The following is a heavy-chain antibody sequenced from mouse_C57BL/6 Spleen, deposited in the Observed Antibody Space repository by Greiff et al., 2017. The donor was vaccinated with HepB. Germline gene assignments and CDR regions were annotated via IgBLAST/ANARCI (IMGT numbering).Heavy chain of an antibody. D-gene: IGHD1-1*01. CDR3: ARGHGSGGWFAY. CDR2: INSDGGST. Sequence: EVQLQQSGGGLVQPGESLKLSCESNEYEFPSHDMSWVRKTPEKRLELVAAINSDGGSTYYPDTMERRFIISRDNTKKTLYLQMSSLRSEDTAVYYCARGHGSGGWFAYWGQGTLVTVSA. V-gene: IGHV5-2*01. J-gene: IGHJ3*01. CDR1: EYEFPSHD.